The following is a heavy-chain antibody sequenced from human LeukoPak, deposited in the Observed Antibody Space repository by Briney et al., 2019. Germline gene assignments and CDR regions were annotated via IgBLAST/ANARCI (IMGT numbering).Heavy chain of an antibody. D-gene: IGHD6-19*01. J-gene: IGHJ3*02. CDR2: IFYSGST. Sequence: PETLSLTCTVSGGSISGGRYFWGWIRQPPGKELEWIGTIFYSGSTYYNPSLQGRVTMSVDTSKNQFSLELRSVTAADTSLYYCARHLTNWESVAAPPASDAFGIWGQGAMVTVSS. V-gene: IGHV4-39*01. CDR1: GGSISGGRYF. CDR3: ARHLTNWESVAAPPASDAFGI.